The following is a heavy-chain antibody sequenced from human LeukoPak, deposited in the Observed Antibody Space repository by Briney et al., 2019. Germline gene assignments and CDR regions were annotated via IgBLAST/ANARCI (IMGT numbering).Heavy chain of an antibody. CDR2: ISSSSYI. J-gene: IGHJ3*02. V-gene: IGHV3-21*01. CDR3: ARDFSPGYYGSSGYYGDAFDI. Sequence: GGSLRLSCAASGFTFSSYSMNWVRQAPGKGLEWVSSISSSSYIYYADSVKGRFTISRDNAKNSLYLQMNSLRAEDTAVYYCARDFSPGYYGSSGYYGDAFDIWGQGTMVTVSS. CDR1: GFTFSSYS. D-gene: IGHD3-22*01.